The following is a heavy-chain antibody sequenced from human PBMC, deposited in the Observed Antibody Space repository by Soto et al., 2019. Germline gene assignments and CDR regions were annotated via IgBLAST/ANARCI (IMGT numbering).Heavy chain of an antibody. CDR3: ARVEGSASSAGD. Sequence: ASVKVSCKASGYTFTDYYIHWVRQAPGQGLDWMGFINPGSGATNYAQRFQGRVTMTRDTSINTAYADLSTLTSDDTAVYYCARVEGSASSAGDWGQGTLVTVSS. CDR2: INPGSGAT. V-gene: IGHV1-2*02. D-gene: IGHD6-6*01. CDR1: GYTFTDYY. J-gene: IGHJ4*02.